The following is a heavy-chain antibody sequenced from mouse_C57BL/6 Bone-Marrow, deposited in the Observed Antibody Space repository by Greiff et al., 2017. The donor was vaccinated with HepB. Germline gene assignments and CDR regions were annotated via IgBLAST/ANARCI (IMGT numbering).Heavy chain of an antibody. CDR1: GFTFSDYY. CDR3: ARDGDYYGSSYFAMDY. Sequence: EVQLQESEGGLVQPGSSMKLSCTASGFTFSDYYMAWVRQVPEKGLEWVANINYDGSSTYYLDSLKSRFIISRDNAKNILYLQMSSLKSEDTATYYCARDGDYYGSSYFAMDYWGQGTSVTVSS. CDR2: INYDGSST. J-gene: IGHJ4*01. V-gene: IGHV5-16*01. D-gene: IGHD1-1*01.